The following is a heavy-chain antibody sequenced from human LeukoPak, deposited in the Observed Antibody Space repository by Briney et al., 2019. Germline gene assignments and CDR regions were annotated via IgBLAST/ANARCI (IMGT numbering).Heavy chain of an antibody. CDR3: AREYSGSYSRYFDY. V-gene: IGHV4-31*03. CDR1: GGSISSGGYY. D-gene: IGHD3-10*01. Sequence: PSQTLSLTCTVSGGSISSGGYYWSWIRQHPEKGLEWIGYIYYSGSTYYNPSLKSRVTISVDTSKNQFSLKLSSVTAADTAVYYCAREYSGSYSRYFDYWGQGTLVTVSS. J-gene: IGHJ4*02. CDR2: IYYSGST.